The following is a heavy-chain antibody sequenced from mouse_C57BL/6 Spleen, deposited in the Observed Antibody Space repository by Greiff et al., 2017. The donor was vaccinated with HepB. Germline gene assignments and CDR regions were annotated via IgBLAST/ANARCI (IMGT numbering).Heavy chain of an antibody. CDR2: IYPGDGDT. J-gene: IGHJ4*01. Sequence: VQLQQSGPELVKPGASVKISCKASGYAFSSSWMNWVKQRPGKGLEWIGRIYPGDGDTNYNGKFKGKATLTADKSSSTAYMQLSSLTSEDSAVYFCAETAQAPYAMDYWGQGTSVTVSS. CDR1: GYAFSSSW. CDR3: AETAQAPYAMDY. D-gene: IGHD3-2*02. V-gene: IGHV1-82*01.